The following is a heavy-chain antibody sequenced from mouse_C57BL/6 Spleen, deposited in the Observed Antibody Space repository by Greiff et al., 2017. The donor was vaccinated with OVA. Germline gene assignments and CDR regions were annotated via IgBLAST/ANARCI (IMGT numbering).Heavy chain of an antibody. D-gene: IGHD1-1*01. CDR2: IYPGDGDT. J-gene: IGHJ1*03. Sequence: QVHVKQSGAELVKPGASVKISCKASGYAFSSYWMNWVKQRPGKGLEWIGQIYPGDGDTNYNGKFKGKATLTADKSSSTAYMQLSSLTSEDSAVYFCARERGYGSSHWYFDVWGTGTTVTVSS. V-gene: IGHV1-80*01. CDR1: GYAFSSYW. CDR3: ARERGYGSSHWYFDV.